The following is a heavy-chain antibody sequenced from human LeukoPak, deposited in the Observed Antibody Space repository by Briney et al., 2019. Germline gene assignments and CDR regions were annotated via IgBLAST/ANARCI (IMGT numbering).Heavy chain of an antibody. CDR3: ARDRVEWTPRFLVQYYYMDV. CDR1: GFTFSSYS. Sequence: GGSLRLSCAASGFTFSSYSMNWVRQAPGKGLEWVSYISSSSSTIYYADSVKGRFTISRDNSKNTLYLQMNSLRAEDTAVYYCARDRVEWTPRFLVQYYYMDVWGKGTTVTVSS. D-gene: IGHD3-3*01. CDR2: ISSSSSTI. J-gene: IGHJ6*03. V-gene: IGHV3-48*01.